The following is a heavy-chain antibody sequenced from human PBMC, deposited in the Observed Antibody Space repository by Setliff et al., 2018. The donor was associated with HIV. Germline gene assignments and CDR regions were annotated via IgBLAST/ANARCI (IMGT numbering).Heavy chain of an antibody. V-gene: IGHV3-11*04. D-gene: IGHD5-12*01. CDR2: ISSSGSTI. CDR3: ATSWRDGYPGDY. J-gene: IGHJ4*02. Sequence: LSCAASGFTFSDYYMSWIRQAPGKGLEWVSFISSSGSTIFYADSVKGRFTISRDNAKNSLSLQMNSLRAEDTAVYYCATSWRDGYPGDYWGQGTLVTV. CDR1: GFTFSDYY.